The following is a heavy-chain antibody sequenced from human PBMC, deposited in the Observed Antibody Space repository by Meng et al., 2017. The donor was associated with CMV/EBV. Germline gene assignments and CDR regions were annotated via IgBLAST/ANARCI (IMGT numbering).Heavy chain of an antibody. CDR2: ISYDARNK. Sequence: GGSLRLSCAASGFTFNSYAMHWVRQAPGKGLDWVALISYDARNKYYADSVKGRFTISRDNSKNTLYLQMNSLRAEDTAVYYCAREKGWGADTTSFDYWGQGKLVTVSS. J-gene: IGHJ4*02. D-gene: IGHD6-19*01. V-gene: IGHV3-30*04. CDR3: AREKGWGADTTSFDY. CDR1: GFTFNSYA.